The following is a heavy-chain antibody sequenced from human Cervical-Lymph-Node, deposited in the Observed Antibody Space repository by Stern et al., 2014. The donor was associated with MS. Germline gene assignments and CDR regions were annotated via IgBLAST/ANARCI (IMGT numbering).Heavy chain of an antibody. CDR1: GFTFSDSY. Sequence: QVQLVQSGGGLVKPGGSLRLSCAASGFTFSDSYMSWIRQAPGKGLEWVSYISSSGTTIYYADSVKGRFTISRDNAKNSMYLQMNSLRAEDTAVYYCARDNAAAEYFEYWGQGTLVTVSS. D-gene: IGHD6-13*01. V-gene: IGHV3-11*01. CDR2: ISSSGTTI. CDR3: ARDNAAAEYFEY. J-gene: IGHJ4*02.